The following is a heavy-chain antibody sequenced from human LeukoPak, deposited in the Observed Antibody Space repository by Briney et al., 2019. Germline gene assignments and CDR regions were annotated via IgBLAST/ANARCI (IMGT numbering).Heavy chain of an antibody. V-gene: IGHV3-21*01. CDR2: IGSSSSYI. J-gene: IGHJ3*02. CDR1: GFTFSSYS. D-gene: IGHD5-24*01. CDR3: ARDLLPRYKGAFDI. Sequence: PGGSLRLSCAASGFTFSSYSMNWVRQAPRKGLEWVSSIGSSSSYIYYADSVKGRFTISRDNAKNSLYLQMNSLRAEDTAVYYCARDLLPRYKGAFDIWGQGTMVTVSS.